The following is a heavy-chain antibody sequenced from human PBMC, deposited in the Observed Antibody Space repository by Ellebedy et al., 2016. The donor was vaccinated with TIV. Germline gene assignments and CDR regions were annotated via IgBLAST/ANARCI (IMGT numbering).Heavy chain of an antibody. J-gene: IGHJ5*02. CDR2: ISKSSSPI. D-gene: IGHD6-13*01. CDR3: AIGDGSSWFFR. V-gene: IGHV3-48*01. CDR1: GFTFSSYD. Sequence: PGGSLRLSCAASGFTFSSYDMHWVRQAPGKGLEWLSYISKSSSPIFYADSVKGRFTISRDNARKSLFLQMNSLRGEDTAVYYCAIGDGSSWFFRWGQGTLVTVSS.